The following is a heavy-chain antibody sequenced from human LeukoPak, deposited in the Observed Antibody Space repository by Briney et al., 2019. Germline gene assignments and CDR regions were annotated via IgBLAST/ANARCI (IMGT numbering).Heavy chain of an antibody. V-gene: IGHV4-61*05. CDR2: IFSSGST. Sequence: SETLSLTCTVSGGSISSSSYYWGWIRQPPGKGLEWIGYIFSSGSTNYNPSLKSRVTMSVDASKNQLSLRLSSVTAADTAVYYCAREVDSGKYFDYWGQGTLVTVSS. CDR3: AREVDSGKYFDY. D-gene: IGHD4-17*01. J-gene: IGHJ4*02. CDR1: GGSISSSSYY.